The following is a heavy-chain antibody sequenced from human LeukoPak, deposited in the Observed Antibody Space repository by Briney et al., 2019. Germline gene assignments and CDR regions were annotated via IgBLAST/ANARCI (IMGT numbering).Heavy chain of an antibody. J-gene: IGHJ4*02. V-gene: IGHV6-1*01. CDR2: TYYRSKWYN. D-gene: IGHD6-13*01. CDR1: GDSVSSNSVT. Sequence: SQTLSLTCAISGDSVSSNSVTWNWIRQSPSRGLEWLGRTYYRSKWYNDYAVSVKSRITINPDTSKNQVSLQLNSLTPEDTAMYYCARATFSSSRLDYWGQGTLVTVSS. CDR3: ARATFSSSRLDY.